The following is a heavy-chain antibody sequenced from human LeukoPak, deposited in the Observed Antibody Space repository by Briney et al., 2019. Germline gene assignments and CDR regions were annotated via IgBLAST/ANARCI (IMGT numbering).Heavy chain of an antibody. D-gene: IGHD3-10*01. V-gene: IGHV3-7*01. CDR2: IKQDGREK. Sequence: GGSLRLSCTVSGFTFSSYWMNWVRQAPGKGLEWVANIKQDGREKYYVDSVKGRFTISRDNAKNSLYLQMNSLRAEDTALYYCASSWFGEVPHPNYWGQGTLVTVSS. CDR1: GFTFSSYW. CDR3: ASSWFGEVPHPNY. J-gene: IGHJ4*02.